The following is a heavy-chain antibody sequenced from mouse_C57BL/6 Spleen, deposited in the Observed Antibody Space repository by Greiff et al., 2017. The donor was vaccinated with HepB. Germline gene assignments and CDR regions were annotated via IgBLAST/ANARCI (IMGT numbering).Heavy chain of an antibody. D-gene: IGHD3-2*02. Sequence: EVQVVESGTVLARPGASVKMSCKTSGYTFTSYWMHWVKQRPGQGLEWIGAIYPGNSDTSYNQKFKGKAKLTAVTSASTAYMELSSLTNEDSAVYYCTRWEDSSDYFDYWGQGTTLTVSS. CDR2: IYPGNSDT. J-gene: IGHJ2*01. CDR1: GYTFTSYW. V-gene: IGHV1-5*01. CDR3: TRWEDSSDYFDY.